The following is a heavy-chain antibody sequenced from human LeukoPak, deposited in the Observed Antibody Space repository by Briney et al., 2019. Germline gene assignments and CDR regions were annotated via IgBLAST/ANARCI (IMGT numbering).Heavy chain of an antibody. CDR3: ARQFGDY. V-gene: IGHV3-53*01. Sequence: PGGSLRLSCAASGVTVSSTYMSWVRHAPGKGLVWVFVVYSGGNTYYAASVKGRFTICRDNSKNTLYLQMNSLRVEDTAVYYCARQFGDYWGQGTLVTVSS. CDR1: GVTVSSTY. CDR2: VYSGGNT. D-gene: IGHD3-10*01. J-gene: IGHJ4*02.